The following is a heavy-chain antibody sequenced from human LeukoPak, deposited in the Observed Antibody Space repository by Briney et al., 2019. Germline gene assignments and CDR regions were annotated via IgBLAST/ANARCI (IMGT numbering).Heavy chain of an antibody. D-gene: IGHD3-3*01. CDR3: ARGLWSAHRREYYFDS. V-gene: IGHV1-3*01. J-gene: IGHJ4*02. CDR2: INAGNGDT. CDR1: GYTFTSYA. Sequence: ASVTVSCKASGYTFTSYAMHWVRQAPGQRLEWMGWINAGNGDTKFSQNYQARVTITRDASASTAYMELSSLTSEDTAVYFCARGLWSAHRREYYFDSWGQGTLVTVSS.